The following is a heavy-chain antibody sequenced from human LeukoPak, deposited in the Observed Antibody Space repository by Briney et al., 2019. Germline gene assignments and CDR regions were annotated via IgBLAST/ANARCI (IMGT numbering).Heavy chain of an antibody. Sequence: ASVKVSCKASGGTFSSYAISWVRQAPGQGLEWMGGIIPIFGTANYAQKFQGRVTITADESTSTAYMELSRLRSDDTAVYYCAREGVLTYYYGSGSTRAYYFDYWGQGTLVTVSS. CDR2: IIPIFGTA. D-gene: IGHD3-10*01. CDR1: GGTFSSYA. V-gene: IGHV1-69*13. J-gene: IGHJ4*02. CDR3: AREGVLTYYYGSGSTRAYYFDY.